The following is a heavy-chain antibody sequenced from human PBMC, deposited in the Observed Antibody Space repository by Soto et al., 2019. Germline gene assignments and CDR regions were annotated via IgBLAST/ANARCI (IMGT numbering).Heavy chain of an antibody. CDR3: ARDLSDCGDYLYYHYAMDV. V-gene: IGHV3-21*06. D-gene: IGHD4-17*01. CDR2: MSSRGSYI. J-gene: IGHJ6*02. Sequence: EVQLAESGGGLVKPGGSLRLSCVASGFDFDSYTIHWVRQAPGKGLEWVSFMSSRGSYIFYADSVKGRFTISRDNAKSILYLQMNSLRAEDTAVYYCARDLSDCGDYLYYHYAMDVWGQGTTVTVSS. CDR1: GFDFDSYT.